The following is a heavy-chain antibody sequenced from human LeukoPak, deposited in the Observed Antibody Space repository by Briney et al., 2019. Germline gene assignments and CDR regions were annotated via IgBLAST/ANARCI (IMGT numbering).Heavy chain of an antibody. J-gene: IGHJ4*02. Sequence: ASVKVSCKASGYTFSSCAINWVRPAPGQGLEHMGWIDTNTGSPTFAQGFTGRYVFSLDTSVSTAYLQISSLKAEDTAVYYCAIHLSDSRGYFSYWGQGALVTVSS. CDR1: GYTFSSCA. D-gene: IGHD3-22*01. V-gene: IGHV7-4-1*02. CDR3: AIHLSDSRGYFSY. CDR2: IDTNTGSP.